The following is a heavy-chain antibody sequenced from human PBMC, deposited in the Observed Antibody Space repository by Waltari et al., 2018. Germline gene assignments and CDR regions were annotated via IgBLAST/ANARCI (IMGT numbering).Heavy chain of an antibody. J-gene: IGHJ4*02. V-gene: IGHV3-53*04. CDR2: SYVGGGA. CDR3: ARADFWGGFYFDY. D-gene: IGHD3-3*01. Sequence: EVQLVESGGGLVQPGGSLRLSCAVSGFSVSNNYMTWVRQTPGKGLACVSVSYVGGGAFQACSVKGRFAISRHDSRNTLNLQMDSLRVEDTAIYFCARADFWGGFYFDYWGLGTLVTVSS. CDR1: GFSVSNNY.